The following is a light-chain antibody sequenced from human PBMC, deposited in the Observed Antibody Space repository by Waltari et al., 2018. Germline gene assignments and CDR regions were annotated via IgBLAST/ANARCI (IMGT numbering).Light chain of an antibody. Sequence: AIRMTQSPSSLAASTGDRVNITCRASQGISSYLAWYQQKPGKAPKLLMYATSTMQNGVPSRFSGSGSGTDFTLTISCLQSEDFATYYCQQYYTYPRTFGQGTKVET. CDR2: ATS. CDR3: QQYYTYPRT. V-gene: IGKV1-8*01. CDR1: QGISSY. J-gene: IGKJ1*01.